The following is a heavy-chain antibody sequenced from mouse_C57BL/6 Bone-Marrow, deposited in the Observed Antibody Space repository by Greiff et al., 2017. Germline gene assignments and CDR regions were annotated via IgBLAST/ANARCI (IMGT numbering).Heavy chain of an antibody. CDR3: ARQNWDVFAY. D-gene: IGHD4-1*01. J-gene: IGHJ3*01. CDR1: GFTFSDYG. Sequence: DVQLVESGGGLVQPGGSLKLSCAASGFTFSDYGMAWVRQAPRKGPEWVAFISNLAYSIYYADTVTGRFTISRENAKNTLYLEMSSLRSEDTAMYYCARQNWDVFAYWGQGTLVTVSA. V-gene: IGHV5-15*01. CDR2: ISNLAYSI.